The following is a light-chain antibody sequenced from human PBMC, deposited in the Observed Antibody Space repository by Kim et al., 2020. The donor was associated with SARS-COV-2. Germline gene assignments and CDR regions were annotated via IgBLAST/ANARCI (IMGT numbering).Light chain of an antibody. J-gene: IGKJ4*01. CDR1: QSIISTY. V-gene: IGKV3-20*01. CDR3: NYYGTSFLT. Sequence: SPGEGATLSCRASQSIISTYLAWFQQKPGQAPRLLMYGASYRATDIPDRFSGSASGTVFTLTISRLEPEDSAVYYCNYYGTSFLTFGGGTKVDIK. CDR2: GAS.